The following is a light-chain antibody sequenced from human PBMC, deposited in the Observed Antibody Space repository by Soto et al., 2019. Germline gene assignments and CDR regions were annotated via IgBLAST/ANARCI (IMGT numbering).Light chain of an antibody. CDR3: QQYDNGPPLT. CDR2: GAS. V-gene: IGKV3-15*01. J-gene: IGKJ4*01. CDR1: QSVSSN. Sequence: EIVMTQSPATLSVSPGEGATLSCRASQSVSSNLAWYQQKPGQAPRLLIYGASRRAMGIPARFSGSGSGTEFTLATSSLQSEDVAVYYCQQYDNGPPLTFGGGTKV.